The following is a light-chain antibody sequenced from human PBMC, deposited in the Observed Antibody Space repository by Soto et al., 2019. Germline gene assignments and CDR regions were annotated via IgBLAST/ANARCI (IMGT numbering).Light chain of an antibody. V-gene: IGKV1-8*01. CDR3: QQYYSYPLLT. CDR2: AAS. J-gene: IGKJ4*02. Sequence: AIRMTQSPSSLSASTGDRVTITCRASQGISSYLAWYQQKPGKAPKLLIYAASTLQSGVPSRFSGSGSGADFTLPISCRQSEDFATYYCQQYYSYPLLTFGGGTKVEIK. CDR1: QGISSY.